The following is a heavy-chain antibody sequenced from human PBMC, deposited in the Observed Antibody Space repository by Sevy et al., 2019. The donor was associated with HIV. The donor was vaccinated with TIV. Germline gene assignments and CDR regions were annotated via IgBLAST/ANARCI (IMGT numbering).Heavy chain of an antibody. CDR2: FFFTGST. V-gene: IGHV4-39*01. Sequence: SETLSLTCTVSGVSISSSSYDWGWIRQPPGKGLEWIASFFFTGSTYYNPSLKSRVTISVDTSNNQFSLKLTSVTAAETALYYCARQGGLVDRAFDYWGQGTLVTVSS. J-gene: IGHJ4*02. CDR3: ARQGGLVDRAFDY. CDR1: GVSISSSSYD. D-gene: IGHD3-10*01.